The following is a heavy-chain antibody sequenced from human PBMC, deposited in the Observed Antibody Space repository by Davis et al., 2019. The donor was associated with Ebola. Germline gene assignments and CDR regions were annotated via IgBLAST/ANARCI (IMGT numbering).Heavy chain of an antibody. CDR1: AFTFSLFA. Sequence: GESLKISCAASAFTFSLFAMHWVRRAPGKGLQWVAVVSYDGRHKYYADSVKGRFTISRDNSKNTFNLQMNSLTAEDTAVYYCARDIGYSDGWPDYYYYGMDVWGQGTTVTVSS. D-gene: IGHD6-19*01. CDR2: VSYDGRHK. CDR3: ARDIGYSDGWPDYYYYGMDV. J-gene: IGHJ6*02. V-gene: IGHV3-30*04.